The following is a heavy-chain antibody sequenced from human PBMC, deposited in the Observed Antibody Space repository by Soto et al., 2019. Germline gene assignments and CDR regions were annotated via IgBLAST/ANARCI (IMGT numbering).Heavy chain of an antibody. Sequence: SETLSLTCAVSGNSITNNNWWSWVRQAPGKGLEWIGEIYHSGATTYSPSLKSRATISVDPSNNHFSLKLTSVTAADTAVYFCARDLGTGTDYWGQGTLVTVSS. CDR3: ARDLGTGTDY. V-gene: IGHV4-4*02. CDR2: IYHSGAT. J-gene: IGHJ4*02. D-gene: IGHD1-1*01. CDR1: GNSITNNNW.